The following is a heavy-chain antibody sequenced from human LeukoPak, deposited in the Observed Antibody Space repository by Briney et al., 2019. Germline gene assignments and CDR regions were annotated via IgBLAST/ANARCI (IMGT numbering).Heavy chain of an antibody. CDR3: ARCPDYGVEYWYFDL. D-gene: IGHD4-17*01. CDR2: IYYSGST. V-gene: IGHV4-59*01. Sequence: SETLSLTCTVSGGSISSYYWSWIRQPPGKGLEWIGYIYYSGSTNYNPSLKSRVTISVDTSKNQFSLKLSSVTAADTAVYYCARCPDYGVEYWYFDLWGRGTLVTVST. CDR1: GGSISSYY. J-gene: IGHJ2*01.